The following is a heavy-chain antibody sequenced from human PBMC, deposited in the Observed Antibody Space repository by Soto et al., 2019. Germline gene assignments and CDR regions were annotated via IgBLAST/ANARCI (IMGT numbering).Heavy chain of an antibody. D-gene: IGHD3-16*01. J-gene: IGHJ4*02. V-gene: IGHV3-53*01. Sequence: EVQPVESGGGLIQPGGSLRLSCAVSGFTVSNNYMSWVRQAPGKGLEGVSVIYSGGYTAYGDSVKGRFTISRDNSKNTLYATREGRGQGDTAGFCWAAPGGGGGYWGQGTLVTVSS. CDR3: AAPGGGGGY. CDR1: GFTVSNNY. CDR2: IYSGGYT.